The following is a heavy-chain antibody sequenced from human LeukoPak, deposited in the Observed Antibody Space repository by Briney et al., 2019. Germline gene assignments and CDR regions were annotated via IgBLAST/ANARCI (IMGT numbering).Heavy chain of an antibody. CDR2: VYNGGT. V-gene: IGHV4-59*01. CDR3: ARDTTLDEGSSRYGFDY. J-gene: IGHJ4*02. CDR1: GGSFSRYS. D-gene: IGHD6-13*01. Sequence: SETLSLTCSVSGGSFSRYSWNWIRQPPGKRLEWIGYVYNGGTNYNPSLKSRVTMSVDTSKKRFSLTLTSVNAAATAVYYCARDTTLDEGSSRYGFDYWGQGTLVTVSS.